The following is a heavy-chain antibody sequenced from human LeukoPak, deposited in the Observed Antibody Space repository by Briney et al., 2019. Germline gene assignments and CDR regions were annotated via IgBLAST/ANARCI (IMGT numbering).Heavy chain of an antibody. CDR2: ISSSSRYI. CDR1: VFTFSSYS. CDR3: ARDSNCGGDCYIDY. Sequence: GGSLRLSCAPSVFTFSSYSMNWVRQAPGKGLEWVSSISSSSRYIYYADSVKGRFTISRDNATNSLYLQMNCLRAEDTAVYYCARDSNCGGDCYIDYWGQGTLVTVSS. V-gene: IGHV3-21*01. D-gene: IGHD2-21*02. J-gene: IGHJ4*02.